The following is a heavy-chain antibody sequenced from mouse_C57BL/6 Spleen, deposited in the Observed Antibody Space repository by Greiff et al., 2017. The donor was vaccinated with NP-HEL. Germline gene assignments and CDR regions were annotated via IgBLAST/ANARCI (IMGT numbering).Heavy chain of an antibody. Sequence: VQLKQSGPELVKPGDSVKISCKASGYSFTGYFMNWVMQSHGKSLEWIGRINPYNGDTFYNQKFKGKATLTVDKSSSTAHMELRSLTSEDSAVYYCARHYDHYYAMDYWGQGTSVTVSS. CDR2: INPYNGDT. CDR3: ARHYDHYYAMDY. CDR1: GYSFTGYF. V-gene: IGHV1-20*01. J-gene: IGHJ4*01. D-gene: IGHD2-4*01.